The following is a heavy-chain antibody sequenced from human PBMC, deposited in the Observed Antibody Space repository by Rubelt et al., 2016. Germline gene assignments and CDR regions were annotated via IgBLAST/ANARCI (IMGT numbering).Heavy chain of an antibody. CDR2: IIPILGIA. J-gene: IGHJ4*02. Sequence: QVQLVQSGAEVKKPGSSVKVSCKASGGTFSSYAISWVRQAPGQGLEWMGRIIPILGIANYAQKFQGRVTITADKSTSTAYMWLSSLRSEDTAVYYWARGGYYDSSGYNDYWGQGTLVTVSS. CDR3: ARGGYYDSSGYNDY. CDR1: GGTFSSYA. D-gene: IGHD3-22*01. V-gene: IGHV1-69*04.